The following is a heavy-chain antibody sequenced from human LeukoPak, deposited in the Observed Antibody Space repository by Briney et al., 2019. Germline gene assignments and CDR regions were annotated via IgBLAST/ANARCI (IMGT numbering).Heavy chain of an antibody. CDR3: ARGSRFGVVERDAFDI. J-gene: IGHJ3*02. V-gene: IGHV3-48*03. Sequence: GGSLRLSCAASGFTFSSYEMNWIRQAPGKGLEWVSYISSSGSTIYYADSVKGRSTISRDNAKNSLYLQTNSLRAEDTAVYYCARGSRFGVVERDAFDIWGQGTMVTVSS. CDR2: ISSSGSTI. D-gene: IGHD3-3*01. CDR1: GFTFSSYE.